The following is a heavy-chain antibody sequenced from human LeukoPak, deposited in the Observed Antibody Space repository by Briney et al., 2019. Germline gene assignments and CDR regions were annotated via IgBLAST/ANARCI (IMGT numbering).Heavy chain of an antibody. Sequence: SETLSLTCTISDDSISNNRYFWAWIRQPPGKGLEWIGSINYSGRTYYNPSLKSRLTMSVDTAKRQFSLKLSSVTAADTAVYYCARGDSTITPKYFQYWGQGTLVTVSS. D-gene: IGHD2-21*02. CDR2: INYSGRT. J-gene: IGHJ1*01. CDR3: ARGDSTITPKYFQY. CDR1: DDSISNNRYF. V-gene: IGHV4-39*07.